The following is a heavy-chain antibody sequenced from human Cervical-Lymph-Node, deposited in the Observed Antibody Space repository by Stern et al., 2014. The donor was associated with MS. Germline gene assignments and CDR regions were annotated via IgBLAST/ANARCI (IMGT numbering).Heavy chain of an antibody. V-gene: IGHV3-11*01. D-gene: IGHD3-10*01. Sequence: MQLVESGGGLVKPGGSLRLSCAASGFTFSDYYMNWIRQAPGKGLEWVSYISSDGSTIYYADSVKGRFTISRDNAKNSLYLQMNSLRVEDTAVYYCARSVTTIIRDCYDPWGQGTLVTVSS. CDR2: ISSDGSTI. J-gene: IGHJ5*02. CDR3: ARSVTTIIRDCYDP. CDR1: GFTFSDYY.